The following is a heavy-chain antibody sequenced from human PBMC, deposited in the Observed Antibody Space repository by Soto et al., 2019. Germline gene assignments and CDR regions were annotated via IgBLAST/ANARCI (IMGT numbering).Heavy chain of an antibody. Sequence: GASVKVSCKASGYTFTSYYMHWVRQAPGQGLEWMGIINPSGGSTSYAQKFQGRVTMTRDTSTSTVYMELSSLRSEDTAVYYCARAVSAAGTENWLDPWGQGTLVSVS. CDR2: INPSGGST. D-gene: IGHD6-13*01. CDR3: ARAVSAAGTENWLDP. V-gene: IGHV1-46*01. J-gene: IGHJ5*02. CDR1: GYTFTSYY.